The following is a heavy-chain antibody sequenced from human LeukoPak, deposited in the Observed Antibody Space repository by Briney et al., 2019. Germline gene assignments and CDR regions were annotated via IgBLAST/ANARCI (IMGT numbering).Heavy chain of an antibody. J-gene: IGHJ4*02. CDR2: INPKSGDT. D-gene: IGHD3-10*01. Sequence: ASVKVSCKAYGYSFTDYYLHWMRQVPGQGLEWMGWINPKSGDTKYGQKFQGRVDMTRDTSISTIYMELSSLRSDDTAVYYCTRHNYQFDFDYWGQGILVTVSS. CDR3: TRHNYQFDFDY. V-gene: IGHV1-2*02. CDR1: GYSFTDYY.